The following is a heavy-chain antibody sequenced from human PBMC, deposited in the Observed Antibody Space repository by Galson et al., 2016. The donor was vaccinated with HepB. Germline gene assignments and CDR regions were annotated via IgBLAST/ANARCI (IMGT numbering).Heavy chain of an antibody. J-gene: IGHJ5*02. CDR1: GDSISGSAYF. Sequence: ETLSLTCSVSGDSISGSAYFWGWIRQPPGKGLEWIGSIFYSGNTYNNPSLKSRVTISVDTSNNQFFLKLTSVTAADTAVYYCARLAAPNWADPWGQGTLVIVSS. D-gene: IGHD6-13*01. CDR2: IFYSGNT. CDR3: ARLAAPNWADP. V-gene: IGHV4-39*01.